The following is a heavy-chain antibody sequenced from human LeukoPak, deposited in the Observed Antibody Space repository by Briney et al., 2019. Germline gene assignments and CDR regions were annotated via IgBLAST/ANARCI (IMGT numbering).Heavy chain of an antibody. CDR3: ARQSSTSCYTG. V-gene: IGHV4-34*01. CDR2: INHSGST. CDR1: Y. D-gene: IGHD2-2*02. J-gene: IGHJ4*02. Sequence: YWSWIRQPPGKGLEWIGEINHSGSTNYNPSLKSRVTISVDTSKNQFSLKLSSVTAADTAVYYCARQSSTSCYTGWGQGTLVTVSS.